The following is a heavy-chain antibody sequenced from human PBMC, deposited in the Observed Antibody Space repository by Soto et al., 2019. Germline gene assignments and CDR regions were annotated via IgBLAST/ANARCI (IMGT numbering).Heavy chain of an antibody. CDR2: INHSGST. Sequence: SETLSFTCAVYGGSFSGYYWSWIRQPPGKGLEWIGEINHSGSTNYNPSLKSRVTISVDTAKNQFSLKLSSVTAADTAVYYCARGRGYCSSTSCYRPYYYYYMDVWGKGTTVTVSS. J-gene: IGHJ6*03. V-gene: IGHV4-34*01. D-gene: IGHD2-2*01. CDR3: ARGRGYCSSTSCYRPYYYYYMDV. CDR1: GGSFSGYY.